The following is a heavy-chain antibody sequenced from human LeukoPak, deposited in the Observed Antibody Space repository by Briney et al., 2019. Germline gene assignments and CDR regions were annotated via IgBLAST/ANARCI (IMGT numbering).Heavy chain of an antibody. CDR1: GYTFTGYY. J-gene: IGHJ3*02. Sequence: VASVKVSCKASGYTFTGYYLHWVRQAPGQGLEWMGWINPNSGGTNYAQKFQGSVTMTRDTSISTAYVELSRLRSDDTAVYYCAREHCSGGSCYSLAFDIWGQGTMVTVSS. CDR2: INPNSGGT. CDR3: AREHCSGGSCYSLAFDI. D-gene: IGHD2-15*01. V-gene: IGHV1-2*02.